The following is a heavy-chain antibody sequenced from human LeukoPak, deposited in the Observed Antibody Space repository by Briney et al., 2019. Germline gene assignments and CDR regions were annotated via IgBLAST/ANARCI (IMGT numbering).Heavy chain of an antibody. CDR2: IYHSGST. J-gene: IGHJ4*02. D-gene: IGHD3-22*01. Sequence: SETLFLTCTVSGGSTSSYYWGWIRQPPGKGLEWIGSIYHSGSTYYNPSLKSRVTISVDTSKNQFSLKLSSVTAADTAVYYCARDSAYYDSSGVDYWGQGTLVTVSS. CDR1: GGSTSSYY. CDR3: ARDSAYYDSSGVDY. V-gene: IGHV4-38-2*02.